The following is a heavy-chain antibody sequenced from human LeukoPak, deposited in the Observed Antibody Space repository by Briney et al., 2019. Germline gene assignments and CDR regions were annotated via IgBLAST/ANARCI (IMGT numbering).Heavy chain of an antibody. CDR1: GFIVTSNY. D-gene: IGHD1-26*01. CDR2: IDQDGSEK. CDR3: ARDQVGIFDY. J-gene: IGHJ4*02. V-gene: IGHV3-7*01. Sequence: GGSLRLSCAASGFIVTSNYMSWVRQAPGKGLEWVANIDQDGSEKNYVDSVKGRFTISRDNAKNSLYLQLNSLRAEDTAVYYCARDQVGIFDYWGQGTLVTVSS.